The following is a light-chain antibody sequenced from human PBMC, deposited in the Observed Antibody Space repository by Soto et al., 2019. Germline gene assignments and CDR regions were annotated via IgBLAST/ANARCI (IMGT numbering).Light chain of an antibody. V-gene: IGKV1-9*01. J-gene: IGKJ4*01. CDR1: QGISSY. Sequence: DIQLTQSPSFLSASVGDRVTITCRASQGISSYLAWYQQIPGKAPKLLIYATSTLQSGVPSRFSGGGSGTEFTLTIINLQPEDFATYYCQQLNNYPLTFGGGTKVEVK. CDR3: QQLNNYPLT. CDR2: ATS.